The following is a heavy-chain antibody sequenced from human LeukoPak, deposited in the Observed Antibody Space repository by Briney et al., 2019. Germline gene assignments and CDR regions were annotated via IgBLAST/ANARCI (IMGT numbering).Heavy chain of an antibody. CDR2: IYYSGTT. CDR1: GGSISSYY. D-gene: IGHD3-3*01. CDR3: ARGEFWSGYFRSYGMDV. Sequence: PSETLSLTCTVSGGSISSYYWSWIRQPPGKGLEWIGYIYYSGTTNYNPSLKSRVTISVDTSKNQFSLKLSSVTAADTAVYYCARGEFWSGYFRSYGMDVWGQGTTVTVSS. V-gene: IGHV4-59*12. J-gene: IGHJ6*02.